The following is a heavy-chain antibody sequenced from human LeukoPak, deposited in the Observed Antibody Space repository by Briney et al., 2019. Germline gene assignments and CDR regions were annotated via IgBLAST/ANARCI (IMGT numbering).Heavy chain of an antibody. CDR2: ISYDGSNK. Sequence: PGGSLRLSCAASGFTFSSYGMHWVRQAPGKGLEWVAVISYDGSNKYYADSVKGRFTISRDNSKNTLYLQMNSLRAEDTAVYYCVKEGFIAAAGGYFDYWGQGTLVTVSS. CDR1: GFTFSSYG. CDR3: VKEGFIAAAGGYFDY. J-gene: IGHJ4*02. D-gene: IGHD6-13*01. V-gene: IGHV3-30*18.